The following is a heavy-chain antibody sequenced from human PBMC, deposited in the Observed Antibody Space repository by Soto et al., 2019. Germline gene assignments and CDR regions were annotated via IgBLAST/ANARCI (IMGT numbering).Heavy chain of an antibody. CDR2: IKSKTDGGTT. J-gene: IGHJ4*02. D-gene: IGHD3-3*01. CDR3: TTDLNVLRFLEWPTPYDY. Sequence: GGSLRLSCAASGFTFSNAWMSWVRQAPWKGLEWVGRIKSKTDGGTTDYAAPVKGRFTISRDDSKNTLYLQMNSLKTEDTAVYYCTTDLNVLRFLEWPTPYDYWGQGTLVTVSS. CDR1: GFTFSNAW. V-gene: IGHV3-15*01.